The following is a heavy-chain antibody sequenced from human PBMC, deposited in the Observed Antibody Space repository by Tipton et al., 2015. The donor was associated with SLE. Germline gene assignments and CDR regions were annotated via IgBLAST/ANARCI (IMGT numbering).Heavy chain of an antibody. D-gene: IGHD5-12*01. CDR2: IYSGGST. Sequence: SLRLSCAASGFTFSSYAMHWVRQAPGKGLEWVSVIYSGGSTYYADTVKGRFTISRDNSKNTLYLQMNSLRAEDTAVYYCARRPISAFDIWGQGTMVTVSS. V-gene: IGHV3-66*01. J-gene: IGHJ3*02. CDR1: GFTFSSYA. CDR3: ARRPISAFDI.